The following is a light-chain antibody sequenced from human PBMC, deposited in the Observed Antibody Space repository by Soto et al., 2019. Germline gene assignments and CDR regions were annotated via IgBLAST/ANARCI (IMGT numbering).Light chain of an antibody. CDR2: DAS. CDR3: QQFSSYTLT. V-gene: IGKV3-20*01. CDR1: QTVRNNY. J-gene: IGKJ4*01. Sequence: EFVLTQSPGTLSLSPGERATLSCRASQTVRNNYLAWYQQKPGQAPRLLIFDASSRATGIPDRFSGGGSGNDFTLTISRLEPEDFAVYYCQQFSSYTLTFGGGTKVDIX.